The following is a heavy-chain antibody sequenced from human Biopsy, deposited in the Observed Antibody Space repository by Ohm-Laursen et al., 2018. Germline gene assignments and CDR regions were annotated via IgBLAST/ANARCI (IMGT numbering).Heavy chain of an antibody. V-gene: IGHV1-69*06. Sequence: GASVKVSCKAPGGTFSNYGVNWVRQAPGQGLEWLGGNIPILGTGNYAQKFQDRVTVAVDTSTSTATMELRSLRSDDTAVYYCATKLTGYFHHWGQGTLGIVSS. CDR1: GGTFSNYG. D-gene: IGHD3-9*01. CDR2: NIPILGTG. J-gene: IGHJ1*01. CDR3: ATKLTGYFHH.